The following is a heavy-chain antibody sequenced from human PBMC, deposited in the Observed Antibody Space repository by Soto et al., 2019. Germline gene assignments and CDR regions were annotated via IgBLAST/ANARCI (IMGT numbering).Heavy chain of an antibody. V-gene: IGHV1-3*01. D-gene: IGHD2-2*01. J-gene: IGHJ4*02. CDR2: INAGNGNT. CDR1: GYTFTSYA. CDR3: ARDLWDIVVVPAATYYFDY. Sequence: ASVKVSCKASGYTFTSYAMHWVRQATGQRLEWMGWINAGNGNTKYSQKFQGRVTITRDTSASTAYMELSSLRSEDTAVYYCARDLWDIVVVPAATYYFDYWGQGTLVTVSS.